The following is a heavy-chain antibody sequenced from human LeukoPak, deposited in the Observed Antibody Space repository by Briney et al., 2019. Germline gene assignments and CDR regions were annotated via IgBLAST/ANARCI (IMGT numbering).Heavy chain of an antibody. D-gene: IGHD3-22*01. CDR2: ISYDGSNK. V-gene: IGHV3-30-3*01. CDR3: AKDKKEKYYDSSGYYYARFANHDAFDI. CDR1: GFTLSSYA. J-gene: IGHJ3*02. Sequence: PGRSLRLSCAASGFTLSSYAMHWVRQAPGKGLEWVAVISYDGSNKYYADSVKGRFTISRDDSKNTLYLQMNSLRAEDTAVYYCAKDKKEKYYDSSGYYYARFANHDAFDIWGQGTMVTVSS.